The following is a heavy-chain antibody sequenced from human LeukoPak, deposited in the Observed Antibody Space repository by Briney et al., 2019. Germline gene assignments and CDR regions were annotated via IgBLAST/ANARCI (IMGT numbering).Heavy chain of an antibody. V-gene: IGHV4-4*07. D-gene: IGHD2-2*02. Sequence: SETLSLTCTVPGGSISSYYWSWIRQPAGKGLEWIGRIYTSGSTNYNPSLKSRVTMSVDTSKNQFSLKLSSVTAADTAVYYCAREDIVVVPAAIVWYFDLWGRGTLVTVSS. CDR3: AREDIVVVPAAIVWYFDL. CDR1: GGSISSYY. CDR2: IYTSGST. J-gene: IGHJ2*01.